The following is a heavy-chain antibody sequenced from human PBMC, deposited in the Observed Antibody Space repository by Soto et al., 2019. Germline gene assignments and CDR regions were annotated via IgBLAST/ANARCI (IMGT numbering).Heavy chain of an antibody. V-gene: IGHV4-34*01. CDR2: INHSGST. CDR1: GGSFSGYY. D-gene: IGHD3-10*01. J-gene: IGHJ5*02. Sequence: QVQLQQWGAGLLKPSETLSLTCAVYGGSFSGYYWSWIRQPPGKGLEWIGEINHSGSTNYNPSLRSWLTISVDTSKNQFSRKLSSVTAADTAVYYCARGRRGSGRGWFDPWGQGTLVTVSS. CDR3: ARGRRGSGRGWFDP.